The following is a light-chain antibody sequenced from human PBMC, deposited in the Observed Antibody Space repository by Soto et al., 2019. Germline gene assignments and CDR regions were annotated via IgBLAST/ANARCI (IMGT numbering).Light chain of an antibody. V-gene: IGLV2-23*01. CDR1: SSDVGSYNL. CDR3: CSYAGSSTPVV. CDR2: EGS. Sequence: QSALTQPASVSGSPGQSITISCTGTSSDVGSYNLVSWYQQHPCKAPKLIIYEGSKRPSGVSNRFSGSKSGNTASLTISGLQAEDEADYYCCSYAGSSTPVVFGTGTKLTVL. J-gene: IGLJ1*01.